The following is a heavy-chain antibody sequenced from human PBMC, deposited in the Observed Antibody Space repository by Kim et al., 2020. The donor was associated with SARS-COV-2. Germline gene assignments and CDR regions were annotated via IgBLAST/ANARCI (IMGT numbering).Heavy chain of an antibody. D-gene: IGHD3-22*01. Sequence: KLQGRVTMTTDTSTSTAYMELRSLRSDDTAVYYCARTGYYDSSGYYYLDYWGQGTLVTVSS. V-gene: IGHV1-18*01. J-gene: IGHJ4*02. CDR3: ARTGYYDSSGYYYLDY.